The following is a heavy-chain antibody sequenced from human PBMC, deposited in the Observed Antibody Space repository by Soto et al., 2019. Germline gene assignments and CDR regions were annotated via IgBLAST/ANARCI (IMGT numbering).Heavy chain of an antibody. J-gene: IGHJ5*02. CDR2: INAANGDT. Sequence: XSVKVSCKASGYPFTSYGIHWGRRAPGQRLEWMGWINAANGDTKYSPKFQGRVTITRDTSASTAYMELSSLRSEDTAVYYCVRRNVSATGIDWFDPCGQGTLVTVSS. D-gene: IGHD6-13*01. V-gene: IGHV1-3*01. CDR3: VRRNVSATGIDWFDP. CDR1: GYPFTSYG.